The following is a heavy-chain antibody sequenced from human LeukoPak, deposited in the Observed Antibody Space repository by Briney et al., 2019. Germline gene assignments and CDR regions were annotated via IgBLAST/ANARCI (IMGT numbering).Heavy chain of an antibody. CDR2: ISAYNGNT. V-gene: IGHV1-18*01. D-gene: IGHD4-17*01. J-gene: IGHJ4*02. Sequence: ASVKVSCKASVYAFTSYGISWVRQAPGQGLEWMGWISAYNGNTNYAQKLQGRVTMTTDTSTSTVYMDLRSLRSDDTAVYYCARDWPSPTAGDYDYWGQGTLVTVSS. CDR3: ARDWPSPTAGDYDY. CDR1: VYAFTSYG.